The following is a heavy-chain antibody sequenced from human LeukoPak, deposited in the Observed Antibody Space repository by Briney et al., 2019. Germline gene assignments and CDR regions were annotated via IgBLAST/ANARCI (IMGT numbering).Heavy chain of an antibody. J-gene: IGHJ4*02. D-gene: IGHD1-7*01. CDR2: TNPNTGRT. CDR3: ARARWHYALDY. Sequence: ASVNVSCKATEYTFNNYYLHWVRQAPGQGLEWMGWTNPNTGRTNVAQKFQGRVTLTRDTSIRTFYMELSSLTSDDTAMYSCARARWHYALDYWGQGTLVSVSS. CDR1: EYTFNNYY. V-gene: IGHV1-2*02.